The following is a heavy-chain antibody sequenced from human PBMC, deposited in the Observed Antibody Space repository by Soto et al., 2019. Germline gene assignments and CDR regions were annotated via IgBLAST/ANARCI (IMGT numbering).Heavy chain of an antibody. V-gene: IGHV1-46*01. CDR3: ARSVWFGEFPDDH. Sequence: ASVKVSCKASGYTFTSYYIHWVRQAPGHGPEWMAIINPSGGSTDYAQKFQGRVTLSRDTSTSTVYMDLTSLRSEDTAVYYCARSVWFGEFPDDHWG. CDR2: INPSGGST. CDR1: GYTFTSYY. D-gene: IGHD3-10*01. J-gene: IGHJ4*01.